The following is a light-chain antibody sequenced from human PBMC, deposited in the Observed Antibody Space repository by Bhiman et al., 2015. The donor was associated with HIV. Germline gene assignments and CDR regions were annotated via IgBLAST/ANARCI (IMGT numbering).Light chain of an antibody. CDR1: SSNIGSNT. J-gene: IGLJ3*02. Sequence: QSVLTQPPSMSGTPGQRVSISCSGSSSNIGSNTVNWYQRLPGTAPKLLIYRSNQRPSGVPDRFSGSKSGTSASLAISGLQAEDEAEYFCATWHDSLDGVMFGGGTKLTVL. V-gene: IGLV1-44*01. CDR3: ATWHDSLDGVM. CDR2: RSN.